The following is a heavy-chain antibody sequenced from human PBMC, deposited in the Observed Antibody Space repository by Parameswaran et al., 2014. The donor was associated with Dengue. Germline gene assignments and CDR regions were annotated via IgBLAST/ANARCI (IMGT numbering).Heavy chain of an antibody. V-gene: IGHV3-23*01. CDR2: ISGSGGST. J-gene: IGHJ6*03. D-gene: IGHD6-19*01. Sequence: RWIRQPPGKGLEWVSAISGSGGSTYYADSVKGRFTISRDNSKNTLYLQMNSLRAEDTAVYYCAKGGNLAVADPLYYYMDVWGKGTTVTVSS. CDR3: AKGGNLAVADPLYYYMDV.